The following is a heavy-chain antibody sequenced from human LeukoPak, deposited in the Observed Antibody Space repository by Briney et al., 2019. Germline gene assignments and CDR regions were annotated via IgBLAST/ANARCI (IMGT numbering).Heavy chain of an antibody. CDR2: ISGSGGST. J-gene: IGHJ4*02. Sequence: HPGGSLRLSCAASGFTFSSYAMSWVRQAPGKGLEWVSAISGSGGSTYYADSVTGRFTISRDNSKNTLYLQMNSLRAEDTAVYYCASGVYSSGWYLDYWGQGTLVTVSS. CDR3: ASGVYSSGWYLDY. CDR1: GFTFSSYA. V-gene: IGHV3-23*01. D-gene: IGHD6-19*01.